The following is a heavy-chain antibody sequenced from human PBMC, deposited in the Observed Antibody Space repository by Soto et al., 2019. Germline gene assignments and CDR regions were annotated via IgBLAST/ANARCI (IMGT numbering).Heavy chain of an antibody. V-gene: IGHV1-3*01. D-gene: IGHD3-22*01. CDR3: ARVYRYYYDSSGYPPLGY. Sequence: ASVKVSCKASGYTFTSYAMHWVRQAPGQRLEWMGWINAGNGNTKYSQKFQGRVTITRDTSASTAYMELSSLRSEDTALYYCARVYRYYYDSSGYPPLGYWGQGTLVTVSS. CDR2: INAGNGNT. CDR1: GYTFTSYA. J-gene: IGHJ4*02.